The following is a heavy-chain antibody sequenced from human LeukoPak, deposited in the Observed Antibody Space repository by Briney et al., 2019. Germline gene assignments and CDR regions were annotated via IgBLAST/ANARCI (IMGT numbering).Heavy chain of an antibody. J-gene: IGHJ2*01. CDR2: VTRSGRA. Sequence: PSETLSLTCTVSGGSISSYYWSWIRQPPGKGLEWIGEVTRSGRANCNPSLKSRVTISLDTAKNQFSLSLNSVTAADTAIYYCARLDQLVQDYWYFDLWGRGTLVTVSS. V-gene: IGHV4-34*01. CDR1: GGSISSYY. CDR3: ARLDQLVQDYWYFDL. D-gene: IGHD2-2*01.